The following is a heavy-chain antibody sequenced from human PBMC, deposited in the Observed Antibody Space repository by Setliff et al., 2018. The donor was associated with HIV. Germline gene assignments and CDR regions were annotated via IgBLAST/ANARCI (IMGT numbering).Heavy chain of an antibody. V-gene: IGHV3-7*01. Sequence: GESLKISCAASGFNFGIYWMSWVRQAPGKGLEWVANMDKYGSEIYYVDSVKGRFIISRDNAKNSLYLQMNSLRGEDTAIYYCARDRGSAGFDYWGLGTQVTVSS. CDR2: MDKYGSEI. J-gene: IGHJ4*02. CDR1: GFNFGIYW. D-gene: IGHD3-10*01. CDR3: ARDRGSAGFDY.